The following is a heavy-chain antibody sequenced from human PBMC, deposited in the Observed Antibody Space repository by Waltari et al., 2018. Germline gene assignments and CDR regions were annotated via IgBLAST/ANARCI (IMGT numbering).Heavy chain of an antibody. V-gene: IGHV4-59*01. CDR3: ARGNAFDV. J-gene: IGHJ3*01. CDR1: GDSITSYY. Sequence: QVQLQESGPGLVKPSETLSLTCTVSGDSITSYYWNWIRQPPGKGLEWIAYIYHSGSTTYNPSLKSRVTLSIDMSKNQFSLNLTSVTAADTAVYYCARGNAFDVWGQGTLVTVSS. CDR2: IYHSGST.